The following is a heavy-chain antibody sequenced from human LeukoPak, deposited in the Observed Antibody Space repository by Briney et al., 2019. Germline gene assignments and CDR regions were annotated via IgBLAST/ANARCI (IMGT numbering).Heavy chain of an antibody. D-gene: IGHD2-2*01. CDR2: IYPSGTTYYESGSA. CDR3: ARAPVYCSRTTCYVEWFDP. J-gene: IGHJ5*02. Sequence: SETLSLTCAVSGHSIRGGYYWGWLRQPPGKGLEWIGSIYPSGTTYYESGSAYYNPSLKSRVTISEDTSKNQFSLQMTSVTAAETALYYCARAPVYCSRTTCYVEWFDPWGQGTLVTVSS. V-gene: IGHV4-38-2*01. CDR1: GHSIRGGYY.